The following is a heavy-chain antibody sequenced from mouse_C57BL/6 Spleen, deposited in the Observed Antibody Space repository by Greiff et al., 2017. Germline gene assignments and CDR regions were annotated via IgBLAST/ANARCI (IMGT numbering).Heavy chain of an antibody. D-gene: IGHD2-3*01. Sequence: VQLQQSGAELARPGASVKLSCKASGYTFTSYGISWVKQRTGQGLEWIGEIYPRSGNTYYNEKFKGKATLTADKTSSTAYMELRSLTSEDSAVYFCARPYDERVTGFADGGQGTLVTVSA. CDR1: GYTFTSYG. CDR2: IYPRSGNT. CDR3: ARPYDERVTGFAD. V-gene: IGHV1-81*01. J-gene: IGHJ3*01.